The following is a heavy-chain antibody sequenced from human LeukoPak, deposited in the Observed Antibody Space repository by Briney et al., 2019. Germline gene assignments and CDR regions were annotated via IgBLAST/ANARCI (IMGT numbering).Heavy chain of an antibody. CDR2: ISAYNGNT. CDR3: ARDRGATGAFDI. CDR1: GYTFSDHY. V-gene: IGHV1-18*04. J-gene: IGHJ3*02. D-gene: IGHD1-26*01. Sequence: ASVKVSCKTSGYTFSDHYMHWLRQAPGQGLEWMGWISAYNGNTNYAQKLQGRVTMTTDTSTSTAYMELRSLRSDDTAVYYCARDRGATGAFDIWGQGTMVTVSS.